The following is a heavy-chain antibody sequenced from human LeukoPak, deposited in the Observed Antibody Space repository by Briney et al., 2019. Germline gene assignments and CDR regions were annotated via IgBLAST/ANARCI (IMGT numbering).Heavy chain of an antibody. D-gene: IGHD3-9*01. Sequence: PGGSLRLSCAASGFTVSSNYMSWVRQAPGKGLEWVSIIYSGGNTYYTDSVKGRFTISRDNSKNTLSLEMNSLRAEDTAVYYCVSHGDTLTSYSFDYWGQGTLVTVSS. J-gene: IGHJ4*02. CDR1: GFTVSSNY. CDR3: VSHGDTLTSYSFDY. V-gene: IGHV3-53*01. CDR2: IYSGGNT.